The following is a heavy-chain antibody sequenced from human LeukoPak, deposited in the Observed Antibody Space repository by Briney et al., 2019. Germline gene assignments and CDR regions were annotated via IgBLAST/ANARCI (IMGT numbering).Heavy chain of an antibody. Sequence: SVKLSCKGSGASFSSYTIAWVREGPGQGLEWVGGIIPICGTANYGERFQGRVTITEEESTSTAYVELSSLRSEDTGVYYCAKDCEGWLLGVYYYGMGVWGRGTTVTVSS. CDR2: IIPICGTA. CDR1: GASFSSYT. V-gene: IGHV1-69*13. J-gene: IGHJ6*01. CDR3: AKDCEGWLLGVYYYGMGV. D-gene: IGHD3-22*01.